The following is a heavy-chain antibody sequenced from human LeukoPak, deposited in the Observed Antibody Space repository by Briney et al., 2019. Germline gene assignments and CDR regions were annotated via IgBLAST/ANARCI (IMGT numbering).Heavy chain of an antibody. Sequence: SETLSLTCTVSGGSISSYYWSWIRQPPGKGLEWIGYIYYSGSTNYNPSLKSRVTISVDTSKNQFSLKVNSVTAADTAVYYCARAIGSGYTKEAVNYYYYYMDVWGKGTTVTVSS. V-gene: IGHV4-59*08. CDR2: IYYSGST. CDR3: ARAIGSGYTKEAVNYYYYYMDV. J-gene: IGHJ6*03. CDR1: GGSISSYY. D-gene: IGHD5-12*01.